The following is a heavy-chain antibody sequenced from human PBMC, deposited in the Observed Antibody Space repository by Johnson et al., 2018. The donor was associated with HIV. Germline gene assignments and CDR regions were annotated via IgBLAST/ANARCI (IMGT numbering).Heavy chain of an antibody. CDR1: GFTVSSNY. V-gene: IGHV3-66*01. Sequence: EVQLVESGGGVVQPGGSLRLSCAASGFTVSSNYMSWVHQAPGKGLEWVSVIYSGGSTYYADSVKGRFTISRDNAKNSLYLQMNSLRAEDTAVYYCARDQGSGWYSPHAFDICGHGTMVTVSS. J-gene: IGHJ3*02. CDR2: IYSGGST. CDR3: ARDQGSGWYSPHAFDI. D-gene: IGHD6-19*01.